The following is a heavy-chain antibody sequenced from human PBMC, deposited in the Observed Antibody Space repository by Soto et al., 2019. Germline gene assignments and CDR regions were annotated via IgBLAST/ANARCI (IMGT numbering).Heavy chain of an antibody. CDR3: ARIRPEGILTGLVLNYYYYMDV. CDR1: GFSLSTSGMC. CDR2: IDWDDDK. D-gene: IGHD3-9*01. J-gene: IGHJ6*03. Sequence: SGPTLVKPTQTLTLTCTFSGFSLSTSGMCVSWIRQPPGKALEWLARIDWDDDKYYSTSLKTRLTISKETSKNQVVLTMTNMDPVDTATYYCARIRPEGILTGLVLNYYYYMDVWGKGTTVTVSS. V-gene: IGHV2-70*11.